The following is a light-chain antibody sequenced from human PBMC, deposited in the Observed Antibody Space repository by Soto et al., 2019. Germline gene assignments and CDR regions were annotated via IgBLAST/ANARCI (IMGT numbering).Light chain of an antibody. CDR2: AVS. J-gene: IGLJ3*02. V-gene: IGLV2-14*03. CDR1: SSDIGSYDH. CDR3: SSYTSSSTLV. Sequence: QSVLTQPASVSGSPGQSITISCSGTSSDIGSYDHVAWYQQFPGKSPKLIIYAVSDRPSGVSDRFSGSKSGISASLTISGLQAEDEADYYCSSYTSSSTLVFGGGTKVTVL.